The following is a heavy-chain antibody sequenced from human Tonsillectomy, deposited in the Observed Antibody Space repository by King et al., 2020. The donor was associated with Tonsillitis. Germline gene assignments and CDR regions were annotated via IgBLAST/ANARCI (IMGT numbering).Heavy chain of an antibody. Sequence: VQLVESGGGLVKPGGSLRLSCAASGFSFSNDWMSWVRQAPGKGLEWVGHIKSKTDGETTDYGAPVKGRFTISRDDSKNTLYLQMNSLKTEDTAVYYCSTALSACVVDPWGQGTLVTVSS. D-gene: IGHD2-15*01. CDR1: GFSFSNDW. CDR3: STALSACVVDP. V-gene: IGHV3-15*01. J-gene: IGHJ5*02. CDR2: IKSKTDGETT.